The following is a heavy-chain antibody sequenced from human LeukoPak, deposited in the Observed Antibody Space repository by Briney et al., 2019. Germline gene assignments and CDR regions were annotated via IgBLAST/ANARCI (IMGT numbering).Heavy chain of an antibody. J-gene: IGHJ4*02. CDR3: AREPTTTNYYFDY. V-gene: IGHV3-72*01. D-gene: IGHD1-1*01. CDR2: TRNKANSYTT. CDR1: GFSFSDHY. Sequence: GGSLGLSCAASGFSFSDHYMDWVRQAPGKGQEWVGRTRNKANSYTTEYAASVKGRFTISRDDSKNSLYLQMNSLKTEDTAVYYCAREPTTTNYYFDYWGQGTLVTVSS.